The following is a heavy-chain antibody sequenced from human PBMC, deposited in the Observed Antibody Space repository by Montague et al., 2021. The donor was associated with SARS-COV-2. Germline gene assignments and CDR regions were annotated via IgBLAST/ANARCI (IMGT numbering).Heavy chain of an antibody. D-gene: IGHD3-10*01. CDR1: GFTFSNYW. V-gene: IGHV3-7*01. CDR2: IKPDGSGQ. CDR3: ARSLSSSGSF. Sequence: SLRLSCAASGFTFSNYWMNWARQAPGKGLEWVASIKPDGSGQNYVDSVRGRFTISRGNAKKSLYLQMNSLRVDDTAVYYCARSLSSSGSFWGQGTLVTVSS. J-gene: IGHJ4*02.